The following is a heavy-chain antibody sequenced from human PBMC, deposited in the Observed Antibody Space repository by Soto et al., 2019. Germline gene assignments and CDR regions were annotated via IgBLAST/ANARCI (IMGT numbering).Heavy chain of an antibody. D-gene: IGHD3-16*01. V-gene: IGHV3-74*01. CDR3: ARGGYYDYIWGTKKGVGS. CDR1: GFTFSSYW. Sequence: EVQLVESGGGLVQPGGSLRLSCAASGFTFSSYWMHWVRQAPGKGLVWVSRINSDGSSTSYADSVKGRFTISRDNAKNTLYLQMNSLRAEDTAVYYCARGGYYDYIWGTKKGVGSWGQGTLVTVSS. J-gene: IGHJ4*02. CDR2: INSDGSST.